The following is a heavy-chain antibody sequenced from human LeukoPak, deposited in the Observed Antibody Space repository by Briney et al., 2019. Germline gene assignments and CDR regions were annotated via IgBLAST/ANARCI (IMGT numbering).Heavy chain of an antibody. D-gene: IGHD1-26*01. CDR3: ARLTQDLYSGSYRRGPYYYYYYMDV. J-gene: IGHJ6*03. V-gene: IGHV4-38-2*02. CDR1: GYSISSGYY. CDR2: IYHSGST. Sequence: SETLSLTCTVSGYSISSGYYWGWIRPPPGKGLEWIGSIYHSGSTYYNPSLKSRVTISIDTSKNQFSLKLSSVTAADTAVYYCARLTQDLYSGSYRRGPYYYYYYMDVWGKGTTVTVSS.